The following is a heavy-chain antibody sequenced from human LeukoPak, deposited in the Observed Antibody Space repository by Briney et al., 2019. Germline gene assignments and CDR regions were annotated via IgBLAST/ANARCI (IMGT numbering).Heavy chain of an antibody. CDR2: SNTNTGNP. CDR1: GYTFTSYA. D-gene: IGHD5-18*01. Sequence: ASVKVSCKASGYTFTSYAMNWVRQAPGQGLEWMGWSNTNTGNPTYAQGFTGRFVFSLDTSVSTAYLQISSLKAEDTAVYYCARDYPPLYDSYGFTLNYYYYYMDVWGKGTMVTVSS. V-gene: IGHV7-4-1*02. CDR3: ARDYPPLYDSYGFTLNYYYYYMDV. J-gene: IGHJ6*03.